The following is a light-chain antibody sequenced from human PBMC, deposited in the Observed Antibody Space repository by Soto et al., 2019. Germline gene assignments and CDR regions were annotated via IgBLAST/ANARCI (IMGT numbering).Light chain of an antibody. V-gene: IGLV3-21*02. J-gene: IGLJ1*01. CDR1: NSGSKS. Sequence: YQLTQPPSVSVAPGQTASIACRGDNSGSKSVHWYQQKTGQAPVLVVFDDTDRPSGIPERFSGSNSGNTATLTISRVEVGDEADYYCQVWDNGSDHYVFGVGTKVTVL. CDR2: DDT. CDR3: QVWDNGSDHYV.